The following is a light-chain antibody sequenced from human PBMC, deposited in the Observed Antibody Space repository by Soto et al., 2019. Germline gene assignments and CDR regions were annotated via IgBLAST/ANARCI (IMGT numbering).Light chain of an antibody. CDR1: SSDIGAYDY. V-gene: IGLV2-14*01. CDR2: EVN. Sequence: QSALTQPASLSGSPGQSITISCTGTSSDIGAYDYVSWFQQHPGKAPKLMISEVNNRPSGVSDRFSGSKSGNVASLTISWLQAEDEADYYCSSYTSSSTYVFGTGTKVTVL. CDR3: SSYTSSSTYV. J-gene: IGLJ1*01.